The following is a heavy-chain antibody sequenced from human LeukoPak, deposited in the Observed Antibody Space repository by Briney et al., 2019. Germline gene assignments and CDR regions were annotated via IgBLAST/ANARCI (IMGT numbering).Heavy chain of an antibody. V-gene: IGHV3-30*02. D-gene: IGHD1-20*01. CDR3: AKDSRYNWKLISDAFDI. CDR1: GFTFGDYA. J-gene: IGHJ3*02. CDR2: IRYDGSNK. Sequence: PGGSLRLSCTASGFTFGDYAMSWFRQAPGKGLEWVAFIRYDGSNKYYADSVKGRFTISRDNSKNTLYLQMNSLRAEDTAVYYCAKDSRYNWKLISDAFDIWGQGTMVTVSS.